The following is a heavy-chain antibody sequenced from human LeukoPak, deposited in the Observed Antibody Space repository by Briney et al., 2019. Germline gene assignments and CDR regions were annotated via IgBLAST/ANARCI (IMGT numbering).Heavy chain of an antibody. CDR1: GFTFSSYS. CDR3: ARADYDFWSGYYHFDY. J-gene: IGHJ4*02. D-gene: IGHD3-3*01. V-gene: IGHV3-21*01. CDR2: ISSSSSYI. Sequence: GGSLRLSCAASGFTFSSYSMNWVRQAPGKGLEWVSSISSSSSYIYYADSVKGRFTISRDNAKNSLYLQMNSLRAEDTAVYYCARADYDFWSGYYHFDYWGQGTLVTVSS.